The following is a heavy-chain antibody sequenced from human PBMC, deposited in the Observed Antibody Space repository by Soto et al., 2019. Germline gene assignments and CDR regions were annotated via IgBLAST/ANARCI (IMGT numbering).Heavy chain of an antibody. CDR3: ASDLEMATIPLGWLDP. Sequence: SQTLSLTCTVSGGSISSSSYYWGWIRQPPGKGLEWIGSIYYSGSTYYNPSLKSRVTISVDTSKNQFSLKLSSVTAADTAVDDCASDLEMATIPLGWLDPWGKGTLVPVS. D-gene: IGHD5-12*01. J-gene: IGHJ5*02. CDR1: GGSISSSSYY. CDR2: IYYSGST. V-gene: IGHV4-39*01.